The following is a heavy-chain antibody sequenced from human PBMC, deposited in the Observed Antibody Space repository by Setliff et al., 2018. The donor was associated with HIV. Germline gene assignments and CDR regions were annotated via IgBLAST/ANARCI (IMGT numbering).Heavy chain of an antibody. CDR3: AREGIAVAVVPERFFDY. CDR1: GGSISSSSYY. V-gene: IGHV4-39*07. J-gene: IGHJ4*02. Sequence: KASETLSLTCTVSGGSISSSSYYWGWIRQPPGKGLEWIGSTYYSGSTYYNPSLKSRVTISVDTSKNQFSLKLSSVTAADTAVYYCAREGIAVAVVPERFFDYWGQGTLVTVSS. D-gene: IGHD6-19*01. CDR2: TYYSGST.